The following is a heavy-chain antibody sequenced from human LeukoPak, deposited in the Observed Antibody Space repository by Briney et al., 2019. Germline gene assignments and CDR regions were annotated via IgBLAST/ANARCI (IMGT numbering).Heavy chain of an antibody. CDR3: ARDLSIAVAGTGGY. Sequence: GGSLRLSCAASGFTFSSYGMSWVRQAPGKGLEWVSAISGSGGSTYYADSVKGRFTISRDNSKNTLYLQMNSLRAEDTAVYYCARDLSIAVAGTGGYWGQGTLVTVSS. D-gene: IGHD6-19*01. J-gene: IGHJ4*02. CDR1: GFTFSSYG. V-gene: IGHV3-23*01. CDR2: ISGSGGST.